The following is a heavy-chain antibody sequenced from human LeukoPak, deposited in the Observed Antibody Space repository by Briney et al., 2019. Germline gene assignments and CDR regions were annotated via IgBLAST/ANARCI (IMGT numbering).Heavy chain of an antibody. CDR2: IRYDGSNK. J-gene: IGHJ6*03. CDR1: GFTFSSYA. Sequence: GSLRLSCAASGFTFSSYAMSWVRQAPGKGLEWVAFIRYDGSNKYYADSVKGRFTISRDNSKNTLYLRMNSLRAEDTAVYCCAKGQGWEHSYCYYYMDVWGKGTTVTISS. V-gene: IGHV3-30*02. D-gene: IGHD1-26*01. CDR3: AKGQGWEHSYCYYYMDV.